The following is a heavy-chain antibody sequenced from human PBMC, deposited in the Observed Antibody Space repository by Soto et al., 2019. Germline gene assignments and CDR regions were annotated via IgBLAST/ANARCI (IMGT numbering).Heavy chain of an antibody. CDR3: AREGDYYGMDV. CDR1: GFTFSSYV. CDR2: ISYDGRSK. V-gene: IGHV3-30*03. Sequence: QVQLVESGGGVVQPGRSLRRSCAASGFTFSSYVMHWVRQAPGKGLEWVAVISYDGRSKYYADSVNGRFTISRDTSKNTMYLQMNSLRAEDTAVYYCAREGDYYGMDVWGQGTTVTVSS. J-gene: IGHJ6*02.